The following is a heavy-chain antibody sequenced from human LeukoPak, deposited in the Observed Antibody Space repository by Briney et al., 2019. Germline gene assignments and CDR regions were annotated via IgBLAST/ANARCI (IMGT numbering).Heavy chain of an antibody. D-gene: IGHD3-22*01. Sequence: GSLRLSCAASGFTFSSYWMSWVRQAPGKGLEWVANINQDGTEKYYVDSVKGRFTISRDNAKNSLYLQMNSLRAEDTAVYYCARGTYYYDSSGYYSVGNFDYWGQGTLVTVSS. CDR1: GFTFSSYW. CDR3: ARGTYYYDSSGYYSVGNFDY. V-gene: IGHV3-7*04. J-gene: IGHJ4*02. CDR2: INQDGTEK.